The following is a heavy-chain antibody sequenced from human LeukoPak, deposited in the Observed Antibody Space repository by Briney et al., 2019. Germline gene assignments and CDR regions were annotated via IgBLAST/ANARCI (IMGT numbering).Heavy chain of an antibody. CDR1: GFTFNSYS. V-gene: IGHV3-30*04. Sequence: GGSLRLSCEAPGFTFNSYSMHWVRQAPGKGLEWVAAVSFDGNSKYYADSVKGRFTISRDNSKLYLQMNNLRAEDTAVYHCARDRHQWMDSTWQYCFDYWGQGILVTVSS. CDR2: VSFDGNSK. D-gene: IGHD6-19*01. CDR3: ARDRHQWMDSTWQYCFDY. J-gene: IGHJ4*02.